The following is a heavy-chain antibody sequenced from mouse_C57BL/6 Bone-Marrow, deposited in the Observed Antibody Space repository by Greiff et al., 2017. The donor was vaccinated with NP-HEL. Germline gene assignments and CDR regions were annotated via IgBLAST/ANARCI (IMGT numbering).Heavy chain of an antibody. J-gene: IGHJ3*01. V-gene: IGHV1-19*01. Sequence: LVESGASVKMSCKASGYTFTDYYMNWVKQSHGKSLEWIGVINPYNGGTSYNQKFKGKATLTVDKSSSTAYMELNSLTSEDSAVYYCARGLRSWFAYWGQGTLVTVSA. CDR3: ARGLRSWFAY. CDR2: INPYNGGT. D-gene: IGHD6-1*01. CDR1: GYTFTDYY.